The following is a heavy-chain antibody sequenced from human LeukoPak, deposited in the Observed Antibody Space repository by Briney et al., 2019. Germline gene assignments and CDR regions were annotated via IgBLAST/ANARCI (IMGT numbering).Heavy chain of an antibody. D-gene: IGHD3-10*01. V-gene: IGHV4-4*07. J-gene: IGHJ6*03. Sequence: SETLSLTCTASGGSISSYYWSWIRQPAGKGLEWIGRIYTSGSTNYNPSLKSRVTMSVDTSKNQFSLKLSSVTAADTAVYYCARDRGRPRDYYYYMDVWGKGTAVTISS. CDR3: ARDRGRPRDYYYYMDV. CDR2: IYTSGST. CDR1: GGSISSYY.